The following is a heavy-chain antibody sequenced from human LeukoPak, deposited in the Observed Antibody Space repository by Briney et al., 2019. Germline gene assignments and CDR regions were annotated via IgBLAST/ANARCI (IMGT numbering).Heavy chain of an antibody. CDR2: IGSSGKTI. D-gene: IGHD3-10*01. CDR1: GFTFSRHE. J-gene: IGHJ4*02. V-gene: IGHV3-48*03. Sequence: GGSLRLSCSASGFTFSRHEMNWVRQAPGKGLEWVAYIGSSGKTIYNADSVKGRFTISRDNAKNSLYLQMNTLTAEDTAVYYCAGSAPYGYFDYWGQGTPVTVSS. CDR3: AGSAPYGYFDY.